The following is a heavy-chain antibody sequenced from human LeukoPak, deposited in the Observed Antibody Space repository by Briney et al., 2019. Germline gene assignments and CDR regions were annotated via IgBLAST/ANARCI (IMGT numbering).Heavy chain of an antibody. CDR2: IYYSGST. CDR3: ARDSGYSYGLYFDY. CDR1: GGSISSYY. Sequence: PSETLSLTCTVSGGSISSYYWSWIRQPPGKGLEWIGYIYYSGSTNYNPSLKSRVTMSVDTSKNQFSLKLSSVTAADTAVYYCARDSGYSYGLYFDYWGQGTLVTVSS. D-gene: IGHD5-18*01. J-gene: IGHJ4*02. V-gene: IGHV4-59*12.